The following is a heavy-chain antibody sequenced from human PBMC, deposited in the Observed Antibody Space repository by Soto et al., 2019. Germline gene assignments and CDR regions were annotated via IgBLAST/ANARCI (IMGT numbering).Heavy chain of an antibody. CDR3: ARDKYDFWSGYYCYYYYGMDV. J-gene: IGHJ6*02. CDR2: ISGSGGST. Sequence: EVQLLESGGGLVQPGGSLRLSCAASGFTFSSYAMSWVRQAPGKGLEWVSAISGSGGSTYYADSVKGRFTISRDNAKNSLYLQMNSLRAEDTAVYYCARDKYDFWSGYYCYYYYGMDVWGQGTTVTVSS. D-gene: IGHD3-3*01. V-gene: IGHV3-23*01. CDR1: GFTFSSYA.